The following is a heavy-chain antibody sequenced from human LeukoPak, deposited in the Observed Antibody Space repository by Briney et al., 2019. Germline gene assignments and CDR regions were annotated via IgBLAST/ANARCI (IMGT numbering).Heavy chain of an antibody. J-gene: IGHJ4*02. D-gene: IGHD3/OR15-3a*01. CDR3: ARDGRADY. V-gene: IGHV3-48*01. CDR2: ISSGSSNI. Sequence: GGSLRLSCAASEFTFSSYSMIWVRQAPGKGLEWISYISSGSSNIYYADSVKGRFTISRDNAKNSLYPQMNSLRAEDTAVYYCARDGRADYWGQGTLVTVSS. CDR1: EFTFSSYS.